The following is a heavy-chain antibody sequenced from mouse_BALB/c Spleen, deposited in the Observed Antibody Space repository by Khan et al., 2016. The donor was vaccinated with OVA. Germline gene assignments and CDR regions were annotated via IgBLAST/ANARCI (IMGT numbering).Heavy chain of an antibody. J-gene: IGHJ4*01. V-gene: IGHV2-6-5*01. CDR3: AKVVWSYYYTLDY. D-gene: IGHD1-1*02. Sequence: VKLLESGPGLVAPSQNLSITCTVSGFSLSDYGVSWIRQPPGKGLEWLGVIWGGGSTYYNSALKSRLNISKDNSKSQVFLKMSSLQSDDTAMFYCAKVVWSYYYTLDYWGQGTSVTVSS. CDR1: GFSLSDYG. CDR2: IWGGGST.